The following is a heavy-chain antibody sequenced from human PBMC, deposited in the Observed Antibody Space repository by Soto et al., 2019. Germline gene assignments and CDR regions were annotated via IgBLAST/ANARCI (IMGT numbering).Heavy chain of an antibody. CDR3: TADLPTPIPPADH. CDR1: GFTVSSDY. J-gene: IGHJ4*02. D-gene: IGHD2-21*01. V-gene: IGHV3-53*01. CDR2: IYTGGST. Sequence: GGSLRLSCAASGFTVSSDYMSWVRQAPGKGLEWVSVIYTGGSTYYADSVKGRFTFSRDNSKNTLYLQMNSLRAEDTAVYYCTADLPTPIPPADHWGQGTLVTVSS.